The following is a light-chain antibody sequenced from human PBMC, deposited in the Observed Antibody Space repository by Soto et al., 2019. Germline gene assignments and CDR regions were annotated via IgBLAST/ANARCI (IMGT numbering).Light chain of an antibody. Sequence: QSALTQPASVSGSPGQSITISCTGTSSDVGAYNYVSWYQHHPGKVPKLLIYEVTNRPSGVSDRFSGSKSGNTASLTISGLQAEDEADYYCSYKRESSSPFVFGTGTKATV. CDR1: SSDVGAYNY. CDR2: EVT. J-gene: IGLJ1*01. CDR3: SYKRESSSPFV. V-gene: IGLV2-14*01.